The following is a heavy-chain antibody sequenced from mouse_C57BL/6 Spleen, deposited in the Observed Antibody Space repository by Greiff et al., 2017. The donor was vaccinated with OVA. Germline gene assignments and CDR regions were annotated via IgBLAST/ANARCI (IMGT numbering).Heavy chain of an antibody. D-gene: IGHD2-5*01. J-gene: IGHJ3*01. CDR3: AIDYSSYSAWFAY. Sequence: QVQLQQPGAELVKPGASVKVSCKASGYTFTSYWLHWVKQRPGQGLEWIGRIHPSDSDTKYTQKFKGKATLTVDKYSNTAYMQLSSLTSEDSAVYYCAIDYSSYSAWFAYWGQGTLVTVSA. CDR1: GYTFTSYW. V-gene: IGHV1-74*01. CDR2: IHPSDSDT.